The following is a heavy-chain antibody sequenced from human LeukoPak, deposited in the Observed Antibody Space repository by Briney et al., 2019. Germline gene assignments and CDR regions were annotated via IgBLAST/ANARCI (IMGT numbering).Heavy chain of an antibody. Sequence: PSETLSLTCTVSGGSISSSSYYWGWIRQPPGKGLEWIGSIYYSGSTYYNPSLKSRVTISVDTSKNQFSLKLSSVTAADTAVYYCASNSPLRSQILNDYWGQGTLVTVSS. CDR1: GGSISSSSYY. D-gene: IGHD4-17*01. J-gene: IGHJ4*02. V-gene: IGHV4-39*01. CDR2: IYYSGST. CDR3: ASNSPLRSQILNDY.